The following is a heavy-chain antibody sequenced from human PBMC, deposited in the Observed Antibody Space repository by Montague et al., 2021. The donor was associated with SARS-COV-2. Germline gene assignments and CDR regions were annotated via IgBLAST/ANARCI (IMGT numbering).Heavy chain of an antibody. CDR2: IYASEGT. D-gene: IGHD2-15*01. CDR3: GRGVVAATPVVDY. CDR1: GDSISSFY. V-gene: IGHV4-4*07. J-gene: IGHJ4*02. Sequence: SETLSLTCTVSGDSISSFYWYWIRQPAGKGLEWIGRIYASEGTSXNPSLTSRVTMSVDTSKNQFSLKLNSVTAAGTAVYYCGRGVVAATPVVDYWGRGTLVTVSS.